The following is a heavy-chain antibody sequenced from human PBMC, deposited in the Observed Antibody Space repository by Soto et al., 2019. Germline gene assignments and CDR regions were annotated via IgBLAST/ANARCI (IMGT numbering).Heavy chain of an antibody. D-gene: IGHD6-13*01. Sequence: QVQLQESGPGLVKPSETLSLTCTVSGGSISSYYWSWIRQPPGKGLEWIGYIYYSGSTNYNPSLKSRVTISVDTSKNQFSLKLSSVTAADTAVYYCAIPSSWSGRDFDLWGRGTLVTVSS. CDR3: AIPSSWSGRDFDL. V-gene: IGHV4-59*01. J-gene: IGHJ2*01. CDR1: GGSISSYY. CDR2: IYYSGST.